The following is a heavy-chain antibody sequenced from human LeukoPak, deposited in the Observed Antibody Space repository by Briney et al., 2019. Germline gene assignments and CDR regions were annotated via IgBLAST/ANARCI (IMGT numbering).Heavy chain of an antibody. CDR1: GGSFSGYY. V-gene: IGHV4-34*01. CDR3: ARGLASGYGGNSPLDY. CDR2: INHSGST. Sequence: SETLSLTCAVYGGSFSGYYWSWIRQPPGKGLEWIGEINHSGSTNYNPSLKSRVTISVDTSKNQFSLKLSCVTAADTAVYYCARGLASGYGGNSPLDYWGQGTLVTVSS. J-gene: IGHJ4*02. D-gene: IGHD4-23*01.